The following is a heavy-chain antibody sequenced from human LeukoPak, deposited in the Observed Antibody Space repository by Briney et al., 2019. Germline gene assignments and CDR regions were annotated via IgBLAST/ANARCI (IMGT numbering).Heavy chain of an antibody. CDR2: FDPEDGET. Sequence: ASVKVSCKVSGYTLTELSMHWVRQAPGKGLEWMGGFDPEDGETIYAQKFQGRVTMTEDTSTDTAYMELSSLRSEDTAVYYCATGGSYHLYSDYWGQGTLVTVSS. J-gene: IGHJ4*02. CDR3: ATGGSYHLYSDY. V-gene: IGHV1-24*01. D-gene: IGHD1-26*01. CDR1: GYTLTELS.